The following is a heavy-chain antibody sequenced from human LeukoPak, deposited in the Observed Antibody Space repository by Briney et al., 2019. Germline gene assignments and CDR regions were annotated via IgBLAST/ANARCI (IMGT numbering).Heavy chain of an antibody. J-gene: IGHJ3*02. CDR1: GGSISSSSYY. Sequence: SETLSLTCTVSGGSISSSSYYWSWLRQPPGKGLEWIGYIYYSGSTNYNPSLKSRVTISVDTSKNQFSLKLSSVTAADTAVYYCARAPQYYYDSSGYNSQTDAFDIWGQGTMVTVSS. CDR3: ARAPQYYYDSSGYNSQTDAFDI. CDR2: IYYSGST. V-gene: IGHV4-61*01. D-gene: IGHD3-22*01.